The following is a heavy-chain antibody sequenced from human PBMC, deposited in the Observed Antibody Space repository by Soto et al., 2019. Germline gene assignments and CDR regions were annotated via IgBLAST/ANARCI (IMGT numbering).Heavy chain of an antibody. Sequence: SETLCRTCSFSVCYISGFYYSLSFIRQPPGKCLELIVFIYNSGSTYYNSSLKSRVTISLDSSKNHFFLNLTSVTAADTAVYYCDKYRNFFQICGKGKKVNVSS. V-gene: IGHV4-30-2*01. CDR2: IYNSGST. J-gene: IGHJ6*03. CDR1: VCYISGFYYS. D-gene: IGHD4-4*01. CDR3: DKYRNFFQI.